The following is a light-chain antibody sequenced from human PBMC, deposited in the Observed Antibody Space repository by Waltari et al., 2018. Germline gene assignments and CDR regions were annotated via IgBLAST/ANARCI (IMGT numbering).Light chain of an antibody. CDR3: QEYDISPLT. Sequence: EIVLTQSPGTLSLSPGERATLSCRASQTVRTTYLAWYQPKPGQAPTLLIYGASSRATGIPDRCSGSGSGTDFSLTISSLEPEDFAVYYCQEYDISPLTFGGGTKVEIK. V-gene: IGKV3-20*01. J-gene: IGKJ4*01. CDR1: QTVRTTY. CDR2: GAS.